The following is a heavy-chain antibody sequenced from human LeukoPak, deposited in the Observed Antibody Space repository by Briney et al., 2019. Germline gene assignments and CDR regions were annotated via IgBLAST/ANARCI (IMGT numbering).Heavy chain of an antibody. CDR2: INPNSGGT. CDR3: ARVKWGVYYDSSGYTDY. J-gene: IGHJ4*02. CDR1: GYTFTGYY. Sequence: ASVKVSCKASGYTFTGYYMLWVRQAPGQGLEWMGWINPNSGGTNYAQKFQGRVTMTRDTSISTAYMELSRLRSDDTAVYYCARVKWGVYYDSSGYTDYWGQGTLVTVSS. V-gene: IGHV1-2*02. D-gene: IGHD3-22*01.